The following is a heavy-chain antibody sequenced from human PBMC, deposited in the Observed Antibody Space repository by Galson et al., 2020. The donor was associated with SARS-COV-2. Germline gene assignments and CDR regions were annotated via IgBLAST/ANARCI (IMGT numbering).Heavy chain of an antibody. Sequence: LSLTCAASGFTFSSHAMHWVRQAPGKGLEWVAQIFFDGSDKYYGDSVKGRFTISRDSSKNTVYLQMNNLRADDTAVYYCASDGQTSSGCAFDYWGQGTLVTVSS. CDR3: ASDGQTSSGCAFDY. D-gene: IGHD6-19*01. CDR2: IFFDGSDK. V-gene: IGHV3-33*01. CDR1: GFTFSSHA. J-gene: IGHJ4*02.